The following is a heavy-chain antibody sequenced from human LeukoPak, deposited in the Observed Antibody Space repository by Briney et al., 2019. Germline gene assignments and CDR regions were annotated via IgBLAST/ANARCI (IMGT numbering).Heavy chain of an antibody. V-gene: IGHV3-23*01. CDR3: AKGGAAAGILDY. CDR2: ISDSGGYT. J-gene: IGHJ4*01. CDR1: GFTFSSYS. Sequence: GGSLRLSCAASGFTFSSYSMTWVRQAPGKGLEWVSSISDSGGYTYYADSVKGRFTISRDNSKNTVFLQMNSLRVEDKAVYYCAKGGAAAGILDYWGQGTLVTVSS. D-gene: IGHD6-13*01.